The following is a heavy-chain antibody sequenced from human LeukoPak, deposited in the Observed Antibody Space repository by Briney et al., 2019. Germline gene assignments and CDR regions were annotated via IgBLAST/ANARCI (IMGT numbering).Heavy chain of an antibody. V-gene: IGHV3-74*01. CDR2: INSDGSST. CDR3: ARGLAGAYRIMDV. J-gene: IGHJ6*02. D-gene: IGHD6-19*01. CDR1: GFTFSSYW. Sequence: GGSLRLSCAASGFTFSSYWMHWVRQAPGKGLVWVSRINSDGSSTSYADSVKGRFTVSRDNARNTLYLQMNSLRGEDAAVYYCARGLAGAYRIMDVWGQGTTVTVS.